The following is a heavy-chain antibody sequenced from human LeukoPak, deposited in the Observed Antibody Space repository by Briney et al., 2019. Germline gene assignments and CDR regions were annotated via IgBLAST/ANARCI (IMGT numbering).Heavy chain of an antibody. CDR2: IYTSGST. Sequence: SETLSLTCTVSGGSISSGYYWGWIRQPPGKGLEWIGSIYTSGSTNYNPSLKSRVTMSVDTSKNQFSLKLSSVTAADTAVYYCARDRVGAAYYFDYWGQGTLVTVSS. J-gene: IGHJ4*02. CDR1: GGSISSGYY. CDR3: ARDRVGAAYYFDY. V-gene: IGHV4-38-2*02. D-gene: IGHD1-26*01.